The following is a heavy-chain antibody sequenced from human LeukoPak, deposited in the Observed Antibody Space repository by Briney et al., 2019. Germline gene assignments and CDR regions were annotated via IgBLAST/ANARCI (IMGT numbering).Heavy chain of an antibody. CDR3: ARRGGSGSYYSIGY. Sequence: SETLSLTCTVSGGSSSSGGYYWSWIRQHPRYGLWWIGYIYYSGSTYYNPSLKSRVTISVDTSKNQFSLKLSSVTAADTAVYYCARRGGSGSYYSIGYWGQGTLVTVSS. D-gene: IGHD3-10*01. CDR2: IYYSGST. J-gene: IGHJ4*02. CDR1: GGSSSSGGYY. V-gene: IGHV4-31*03.